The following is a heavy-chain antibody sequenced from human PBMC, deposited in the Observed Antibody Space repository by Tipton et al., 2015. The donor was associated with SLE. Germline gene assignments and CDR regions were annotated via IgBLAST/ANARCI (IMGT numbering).Heavy chain of an antibody. CDR3: AGEEWELLGGLYYYGMDV. Sequence: TLSLTCTVSGGSISSGDSFWSWIRQPPGKGLEWIGEINHSGTTNYNPSLKSRVTISVDTSKNQFSLKLSSVTAADTAVYYCAGEEWELLGGLYYYGMDVWGQGTTVTVSS. J-gene: IGHJ6*02. CDR1: GGSISSGDSF. D-gene: IGHD1-26*01. V-gene: IGHV4-30-4*08. CDR2: INHSGTT.